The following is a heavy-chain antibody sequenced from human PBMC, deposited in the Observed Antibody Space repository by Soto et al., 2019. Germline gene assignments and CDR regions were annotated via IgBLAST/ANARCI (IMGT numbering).Heavy chain of an antibody. V-gene: IGHV1-46*03. CDR1: GYTFTGYN. J-gene: IGHJ4*02. CDR2: INPSGGST. D-gene: IGHD6-19*01. CDR3: ARNPVAGTKAIDY. Sequence: QVQLVQSGAEVKKPGASVKVSCKASGYTFTGYNIHWGHQPPGQGLEGMGIINPSGGSTSYAQKFQGRVTMTRDTSTSTVYMELSSLRSEDTAVYYCARNPVAGTKAIDYWGQGTLVTVSS.